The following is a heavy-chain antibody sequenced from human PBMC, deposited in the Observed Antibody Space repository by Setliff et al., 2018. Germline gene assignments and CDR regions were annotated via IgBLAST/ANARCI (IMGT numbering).Heavy chain of an antibody. CDR3: ARSDHLVVDGFDV. J-gene: IGHJ3*01. D-gene: IGHD3-16*01. V-gene: IGHV1-2*04. Sequence: ASVKVSCKTSGYAFTDNYIHWVRQAPRQGLEWMGWINPKTGGTNLAQKFQGWVSMTRDTSITTAYMELSRLTSDDMAVYFCARSDHLVVDGFDVWGQGTMVTVSS. CDR2: INPKTGGT. CDR1: GYAFTDNY.